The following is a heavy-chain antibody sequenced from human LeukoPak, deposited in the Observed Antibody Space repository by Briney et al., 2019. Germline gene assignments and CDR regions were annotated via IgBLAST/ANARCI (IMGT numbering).Heavy chain of an antibody. Sequence: GGSLRLSCAASGFTFSSYGMHWVRQAPGKGLEWVAFIRYDGSNKYYADSVKGRFTISRDNSKNTMYLKMNSLRAEDTAVYYCAKDRGYCTNGVCYRGDYFDYWGQGTLVTVSS. D-gene: IGHD2-8*01. J-gene: IGHJ4*02. CDR2: IRYDGSNK. CDR3: AKDRGYCTNGVCYRGDYFDY. V-gene: IGHV3-30*02. CDR1: GFTFSSYG.